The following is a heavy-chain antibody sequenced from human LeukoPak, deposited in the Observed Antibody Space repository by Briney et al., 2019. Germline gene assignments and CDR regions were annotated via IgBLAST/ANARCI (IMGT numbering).Heavy chain of an antibody. Sequence: GGSLRLSCAASGFTFSSYWMHWVRQAPGKGLVWVSRINSGGSSTSYADSVKGRFTISRDNAKNTLYLQMNSLRAEDTAVYYCARVAYCSGGSCYEFGGAFDIWGQGTMVTVSS. CDR1: GFTFSSYW. CDR2: INSGGSST. CDR3: ARVAYCSGGSCYEFGGAFDI. J-gene: IGHJ3*02. V-gene: IGHV3-74*01. D-gene: IGHD2-15*01.